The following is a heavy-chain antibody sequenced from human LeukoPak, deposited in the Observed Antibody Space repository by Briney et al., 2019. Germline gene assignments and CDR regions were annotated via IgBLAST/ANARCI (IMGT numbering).Heavy chain of an antibody. CDR3: ARGRLTRRYFDWFGAFDI. V-gene: IGHV3-21*01. CDR2: ISYDTTYK. D-gene: IGHD3-9*01. Sequence: PGGSLRLSCAASGFTFSSYWMTWVRQAPGKGLHWVSSISYDTTYKYYANSVKGRFTISRDNAKNSLYLQMNNLRAEDTAVYYCARGRLTRRYFDWFGAFDIWGQGTMVTVSS. CDR1: GFTFSSYW. J-gene: IGHJ3*02.